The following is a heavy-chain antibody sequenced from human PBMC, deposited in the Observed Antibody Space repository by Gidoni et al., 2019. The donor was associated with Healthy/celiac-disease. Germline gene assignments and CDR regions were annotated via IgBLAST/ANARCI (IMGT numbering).Heavy chain of an antibody. D-gene: IGHD2-2*01. CDR1: GFTVSSNY. J-gene: IGHJ4*02. CDR3: ASGGVPAAIYRVGLDY. V-gene: IGHV3-53*01. CDR2: IYSGGST. Sequence: EVQLVESGGGLIQPGGSLRLSCAASGFTVSSNYMSWVRQAPGKGLEWVSVIYSGGSTYYADSVKGRFTISRDNSKNTLYLQMNSLRAEDTAVYYCASGGVPAAIYRVGLDYWGQGTLVTVSS.